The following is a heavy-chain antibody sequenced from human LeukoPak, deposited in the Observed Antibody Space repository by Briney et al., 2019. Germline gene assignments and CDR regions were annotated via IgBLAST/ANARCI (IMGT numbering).Heavy chain of an antibody. V-gene: IGHV3-30*18. CDR2: ISYDGSNK. D-gene: IGHD4-4*01. CDR1: GFTFSSYG. J-gene: IGHJ6*02. Sequence: GGSLRLSCAASGFTFSSYGMHWVRQAPGKGLEWVAVISYDGSNKYYADSVKGRFTISRDNSKNTLYLQMNSLRAEDTAVYYCAKDGLFDYSSGMDVWGQGTTVTVSS. CDR3: AKDGLFDYSSGMDV.